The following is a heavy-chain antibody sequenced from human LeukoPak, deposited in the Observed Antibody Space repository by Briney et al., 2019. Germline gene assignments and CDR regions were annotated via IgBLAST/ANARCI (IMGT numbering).Heavy chain of an antibody. Sequence: SLKVSCKASGYTFTSYVISWVGQTAGQRREWLGWISDYNGNTNYAQKLQGSVTMTTDTSTSAAYVELRSLRSDDTVVYYCARALTGSIPFDYWGQGTVVTVSS. J-gene: IGHJ4*02. CDR1: GYTFTSYV. CDR3: ARALTGSIPFDY. CDR2: ISDYNGNT. D-gene: IGHD1-7*01. V-gene: IGHV1-18*01.